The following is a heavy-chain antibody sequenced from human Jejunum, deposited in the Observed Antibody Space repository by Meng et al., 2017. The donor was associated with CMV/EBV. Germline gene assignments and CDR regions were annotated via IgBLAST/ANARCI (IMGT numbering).Heavy chain of an antibody. CDR2: IYGGGST. D-gene: IGHD5-18*01. V-gene: IGHV3-66*01. CDR3: AREGTTLVTYDY. Sequence: VELVESGGGLVPPGGSLILSCAASGFTVSNSYMSWVRQAPGKGLEWVSVIYGGGSTYYADSVKGRFTISRDSSKNTLYLQMNSLRAEDTAVYYCAREGTTLVTYDYWGQGTLVTVSS. J-gene: IGHJ4*02. CDR1: GFTVSNSY.